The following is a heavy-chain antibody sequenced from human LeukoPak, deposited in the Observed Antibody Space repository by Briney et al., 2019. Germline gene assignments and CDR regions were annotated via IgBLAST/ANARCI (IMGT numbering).Heavy chain of an antibody. V-gene: IGHV4-34*01. CDR1: GGSFSGYY. CDR2: INHSGST. Sequence: SETLSLTCAVYGGSFSGYYWSWIRQPPGKGLEWIGEINHSGSTNYNPSLKSRVTISVDTSKNQFSLKLSSVTAADTAVYYCARGRLPRKPKTSTWSDPWGQGTLVTVSS. D-gene: IGHD1/OR15-1a*01. CDR3: ARGRLPRKPKTSTWSDP. J-gene: IGHJ5*02.